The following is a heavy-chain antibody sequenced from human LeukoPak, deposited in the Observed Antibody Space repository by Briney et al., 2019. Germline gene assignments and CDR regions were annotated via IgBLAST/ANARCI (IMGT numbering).Heavy chain of an antibody. J-gene: IGHJ4*02. CDR3: ARGERSWFGGYFDY. CDR1: GGSISSSSYY. CDR2: IYYSGST. D-gene: IGHD3-10*01. V-gene: IGHV4-39*01. Sequence: ASETLSFTCTVSGGSISSSSYYWGWIRQPPGKGLEWIGSIYYSGSTYYNPSLKSRVTISVDTSKNQFSLKLSSVTAADTAVYYCARGERSWFGGYFDYWGQGTLVTVSS.